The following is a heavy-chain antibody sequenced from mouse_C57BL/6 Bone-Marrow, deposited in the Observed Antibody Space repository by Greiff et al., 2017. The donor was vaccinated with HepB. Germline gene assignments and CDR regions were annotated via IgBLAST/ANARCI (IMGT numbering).Heavy chain of an antibody. D-gene: IGHD4-1*01. Sequence: EVMLVESGGDLVKPGGSLKLSCAASGFTFSSYGMSWVRQTPDKRLEWVATISSGGSYTYYPDSVKGRFTISRDNAKNPLYLQMSSRKSEDTAMYYCARRNWVDYWGQGTTLTVSS. CDR2: ISSGGSYT. CDR1: GFTFSSYG. J-gene: IGHJ2*01. V-gene: IGHV5-6*02. CDR3: ARRNWVDY.